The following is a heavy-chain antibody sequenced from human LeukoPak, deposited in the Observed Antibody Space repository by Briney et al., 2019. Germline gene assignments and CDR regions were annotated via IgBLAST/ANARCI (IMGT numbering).Heavy chain of an antibody. CDR1: GFNVSTYY. Sequence: AGSLSLSCAAFGFNVSTYYRGWVRQAPGKGLEWVSYIYSGGSTFYEDSVKGRFTISGDTSKNTFYLHMNSLSVGDAAVYYCGRGRESSYDFGFWGQGSLVTVSS. D-gene: IGHD3-3*01. CDR2: IYSGGST. J-gene: IGHJ4*02. CDR3: GRGRESSYDFGF. V-gene: IGHV3-53*01.